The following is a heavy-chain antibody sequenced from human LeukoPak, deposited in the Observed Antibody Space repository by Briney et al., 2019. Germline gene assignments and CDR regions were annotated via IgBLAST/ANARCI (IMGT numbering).Heavy chain of an antibody. J-gene: IGHJ6*03. CDR1: GFTFSSYW. D-gene: IGHD5-18*01. V-gene: IGHV3-74*01. CDR3: ARAGMYTEMVPRPYFYYFYMDV. CDR2: INSDGSFT. Sequence: GGSLRLSCAASGFTFSSYWMHWVRQVPGKRLVWVSHINSDGSFTSYADSVKGRFTISRDNAKNTLYLQMNSLRDHDTGVYYCARAGMYTEMVPRPYFYYFYMDVWGKGTTVTVSS.